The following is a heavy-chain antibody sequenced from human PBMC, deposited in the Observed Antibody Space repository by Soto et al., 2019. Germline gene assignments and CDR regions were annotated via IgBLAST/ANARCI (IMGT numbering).Heavy chain of an antibody. D-gene: IGHD3-10*01. CDR3: ARAEWFGESAGY. CDR2: ISAYNGNT. J-gene: IGHJ4*02. V-gene: IGHV1-18*04. Sequence: ASVKVSCKASGYTFTSYVISWVRQAPGQGLEWMGWISAYNGNTNYAQKLQGRVTMTTDTSTSTAYMELRSLRSDDTAVYYCARAEWFGESAGYWGQGTLVTVSS. CDR1: GYTFTSYV.